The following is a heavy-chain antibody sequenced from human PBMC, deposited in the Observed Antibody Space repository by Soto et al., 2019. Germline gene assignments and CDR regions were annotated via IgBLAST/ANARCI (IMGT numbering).Heavy chain of an antibody. CDR2: IYYSGST. D-gene: IGHD3-3*01. CDR3: ARRLSGYYGAFDI. J-gene: IGHJ3*02. Sequence: PSETLSLTCTVSGGSISSYYWSWIRQPPGKGLEWIGYIYYSGSTNYNPSLKSRVTISVDTSKNQFSLKLSSVTAADTAVYYCARRLSGYYGAFDIWGQGTMVTVSS. CDR1: GGSISSYY. V-gene: IGHV4-59*01.